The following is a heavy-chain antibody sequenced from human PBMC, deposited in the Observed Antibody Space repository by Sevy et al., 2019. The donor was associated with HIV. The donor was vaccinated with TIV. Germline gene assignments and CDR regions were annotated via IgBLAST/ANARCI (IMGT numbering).Heavy chain of an antibody. CDR1: GFTLSDYY. CDR3: ARDHVKDGKGGDYYYHAMDV. V-gene: IGHV3-11*01. Sequence: GGSLRFSCTASGFTLSDYYMSWIRQAPGKGLQWISYISGSDDSGGDDTIYYADSVKGRFTISRDKAKNSLYLQMSSLRADDTAVYYCARDHVKDGKGGDYYYHAMDVWGRGTTVTVSS. J-gene: IGHJ6*02. CDR2: ISGSDDSGGDDTI. D-gene: IGHD3-16*01.